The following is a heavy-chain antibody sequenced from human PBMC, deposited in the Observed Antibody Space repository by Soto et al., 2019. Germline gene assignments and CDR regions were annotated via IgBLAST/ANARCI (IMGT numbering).Heavy chain of an antibody. D-gene: IGHD3-22*01. CDR2: ITHSGST. CDR3: ARTSYDSSGTAADP. CDR1: GGSFSGYY. V-gene: IGHV4-34*01. J-gene: IGHJ5*02. Sequence: PSETLSITCTVNGGSFSGYYWSWIRQPPGKGLEWIGEITHSGSTNYSPSLKSRVTISVDTSKNQFSLKLSSVTAADTAVYYCARTSYDSSGTAADPWGQGTLVTVSS.